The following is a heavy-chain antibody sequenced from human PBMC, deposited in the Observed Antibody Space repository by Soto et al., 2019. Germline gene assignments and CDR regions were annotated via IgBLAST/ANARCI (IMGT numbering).Heavy chain of an antibody. CDR3: APRRKVTGGAYFDY. CDR2: IYWDDDN. Sequence: QITLKESGPTLVKPTQTLTLTCTFSGFSLSTSGVSVGWIRQPPGKALEWLALIYWDDDNRYSPSLKSRLTITKDTSKNLVVLKMTNMDPVDTATYCCAPRRKVTGGAYFDYWGPGTLVTVSS. V-gene: IGHV2-5*02. D-gene: IGHD2-21*01. J-gene: IGHJ4*02. CDR1: GFSLSTSGVS.